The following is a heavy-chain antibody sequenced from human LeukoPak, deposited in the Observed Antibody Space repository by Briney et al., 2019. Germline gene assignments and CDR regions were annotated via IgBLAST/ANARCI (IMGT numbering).Heavy chain of an antibody. CDR1: GGSISSYY. V-gene: IGHV4-59*08. D-gene: IGHD2-2*02. J-gene: IGHJ3*02. Sequence: SETLSLTCTVSGGSISSYYWSWIRQSPGKGVEWIGYMYYSGSTNYNPSLKSRVTISEDTSKNQFSLKLSSVTAADTAVYYCARPDCSSTSCYRSLGAFDIWGQGTMVTVSS. CDR3: ARPDCSSTSCYRSLGAFDI. CDR2: MYYSGST.